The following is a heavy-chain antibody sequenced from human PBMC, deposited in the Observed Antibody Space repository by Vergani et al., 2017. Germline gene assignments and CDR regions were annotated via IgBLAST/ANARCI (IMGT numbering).Heavy chain of an antibody. CDR3: ARYTLAYYYDSSGYPNWFDP. Sequence: EVQLVESGGGLVKPGGSLRLSCAASGFTFSSYSMNWVRQAPGKGLEWVSSISSSSSYIYYADSVKGRFTISRDNSKNSLYLQMNSLRAEDTAVYYCARYTLAYYYDSSGYPNWFDPWGQGTLVTVSS. D-gene: IGHD3-22*01. CDR2: ISSSSSYI. CDR1: GFTFSSYS. J-gene: IGHJ5*02. V-gene: IGHV3-21*01.